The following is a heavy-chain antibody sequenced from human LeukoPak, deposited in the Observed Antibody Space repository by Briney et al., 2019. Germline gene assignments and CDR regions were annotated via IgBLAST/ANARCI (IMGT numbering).Heavy chain of an antibody. J-gene: IGHJ4*01. CDR1: GFTFSSYS. V-gene: IGHV3-48*04. Sequence: GGSLRLSCAASGFTFSSYSMNWVRQAPGKGLEWVSYISSSSTIYYADSVKGRFTISRDNAKNSLFLQMNSLRAEDTAIYYCTRTPLSGYFFDYWGQGSLVTVSS. D-gene: IGHD3-3*01. CDR2: ISSSSTI. CDR3: TRTPLSGYFFDY.